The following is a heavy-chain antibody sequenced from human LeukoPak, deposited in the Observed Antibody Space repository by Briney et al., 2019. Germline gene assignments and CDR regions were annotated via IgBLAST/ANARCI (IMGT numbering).Heavy chain of an antibody. Sequence: GGLRLSCAASGFTISPYAMYWVRQGPGRGLEWVSVIKADGSGTFYADSVRGRFTTSRDNSKNSLYLQMNSLTSEDTALYYCATWAFYHNLDVWGQGTTVIVSS. D-gene: IGHD2/OR15-2a*01. V-gene: IGHV3-43*02. CDR3: ATWAFYHNLDV. J-gene: IGHJ6*02. CDR1: GFTISPYA. CDR2: IKADGSGT.